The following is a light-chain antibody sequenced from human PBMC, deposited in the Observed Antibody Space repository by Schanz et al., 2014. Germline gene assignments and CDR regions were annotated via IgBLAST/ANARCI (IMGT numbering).Light chain of an antibody. V-gene: IGLV2-14*03. J-gene: IGLJ3*02. CDR3: SSYTSSSTLV. Sequence: QSVLTQPASVSGSPGQSITISCTGTSSDVGGYNYVSWYQQHPGKAPKLMISDVINRPSGVSSRFSGSKSGNTASLTISGLQAEDEADYFCSSYTSSSTLVFGGGTKVTVL. CDR1: SSDVGGYNY. CDR2: DVI.